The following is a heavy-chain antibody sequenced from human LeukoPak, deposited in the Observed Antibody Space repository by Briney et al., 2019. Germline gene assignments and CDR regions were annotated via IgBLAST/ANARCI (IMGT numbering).Heavy chain of an antibody. CDR2: ISYDGSNK. V-gene: IGHV3-30-3*01. J-gene: IGHJ6*02. D-gene: IGHD4-11*01. Sequence: PGRSLRLSCAASGFTFSSYAMHWVRQAPGKGLEWVAVISYDGSNKYYADSVKGRFTISRDNSKNTLYLQMNSLRAEDTAVYYCARDSGAVTTIYYYGMDVWGQGTTVTVSS. CDR1: GFTFSSYA. CDR3: ARDSGAVTTIYYYGMDV.